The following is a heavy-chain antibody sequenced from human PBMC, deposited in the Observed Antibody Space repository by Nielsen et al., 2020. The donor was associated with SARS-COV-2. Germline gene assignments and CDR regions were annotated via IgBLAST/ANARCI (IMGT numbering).Heavy chain of an antibody. CDR2: ISYDGSNK. J-gene: IGHJ4*02. D-gene: IGHD6-13*01. Sequence: GGSLRLSCAASGFTFSSYGMHWVRQAPGKGLEWVAVISYDGSNKYYADSVKGRFTISRDNSKNTLYLQMNSLRAEDTAVYYCAKEWVYWGQGTLVTVSS. V-gene: IGHV3-30*18. CDR3: AKEWVY. CDR1: GFTFSSYG.